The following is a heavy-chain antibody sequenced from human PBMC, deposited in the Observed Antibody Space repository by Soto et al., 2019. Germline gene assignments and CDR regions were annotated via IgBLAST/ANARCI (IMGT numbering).Heavy chain of an antibody. Sequence: GEALKISCKGSGYNFTTFWIGWVRQMPGKGLEWMGIIYPGDSETKYSPDFEGQVTISADRSTNTAYLQWRSLRASDTSMYYCARLGFPGAIYFDSWRLGTLVTVSS. CDR3: ARLGFPGAIYFDS. V-gene: IGHV5-51*01. CDR1: GYNFTTFW. J-gene: IGHJ4*02. CDR2: IYPGDSET.